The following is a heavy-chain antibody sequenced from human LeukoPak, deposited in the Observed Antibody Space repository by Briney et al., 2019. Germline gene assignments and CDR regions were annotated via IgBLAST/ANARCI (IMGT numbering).Heavy chain of an antibody. D-gene: IGHD3-3*01. J-gene: IGHJ5*02. CDR3: AKTSHYDFWSGHQTNWFDH. Sequence: GGSLRLSCAASGFTVSSNYMSWVRQAPGKGLEWVSAISGSGGSTYYADSVKGRFTISRDNSKNTLYLQMNSLRAEDTAVYYCAKTSHYDFWSGHQTNWFDHWGQGTLVTVSS. CDR2: ISGSGGST. CDR1: GFTVSSNY. V-gene: IGHV3-23*01.